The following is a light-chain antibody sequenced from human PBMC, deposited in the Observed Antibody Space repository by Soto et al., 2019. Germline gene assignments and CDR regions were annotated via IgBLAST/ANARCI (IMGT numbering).Light chain of an antibody. J-gene: IGLJ3*02. V-gene: IGLV2-8*01. CDR3: AACEASMSTCV. Sequence: QSVLTQPPSASGSPGQSVTISCTGTSSNIGGYNFVCWYQQHPGKAPKLMNYDVTERPSGVPDRFSCSKSGNTASLTVSGLQCEDEADYYCAACEASMSTCVFGRGTKLTVL. CDR1: SSNIGGYNF. CDR2: DVT.